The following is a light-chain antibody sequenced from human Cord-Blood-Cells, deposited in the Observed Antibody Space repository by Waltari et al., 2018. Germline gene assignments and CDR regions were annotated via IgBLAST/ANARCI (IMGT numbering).Light chain of an antibody. V-gene: IGKV3-20*01. J-gene: IGKJ4*01. CDR2: GAS. CDR3: QQYGSSLLT. CDR1: KSVSSSY. Sequence: EIVLTQFPGTLSSSPGERATLSCRASKSVSSSYLASYQQKPGQAPRLLIYGASSRATGIPDRFSGSGSGTDFTLTISRLEPEDFAVYYCQQYGSSLLTFGGGTKVEIK.